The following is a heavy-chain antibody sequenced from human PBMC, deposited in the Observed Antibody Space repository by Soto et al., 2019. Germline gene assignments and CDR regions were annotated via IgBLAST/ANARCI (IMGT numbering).Heavy chain of an antibody. Sequence: GASVKVSCKASGYTFTSYGISWVRQAPGQGLEWMGWISAYNGNTNYAQKFQGRVTMTTETSTSTADMELRSLRSDDTAVYYCARVYDYWSGYHPNEYFQHWGQGTMVTVSS. CDR3: ARVYDYWSGYHPNEYFQH. CDR1: GYTFTSYG. D-gene: IGHD3-3*01. CDR2: ISAYNGNT. V-gene: IGHV1-18*04. J-gene: IGHJ1*01.